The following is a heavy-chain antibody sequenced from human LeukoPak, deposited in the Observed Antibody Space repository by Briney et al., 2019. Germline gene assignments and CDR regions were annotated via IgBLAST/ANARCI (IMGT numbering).Heavy chain of an antibody. CDR3: AKDRPVLMVYATSPHYFDY. CDR2: ISGSGGNT. Sequence: GGSLRLSCAASGSTFSSFAMSWVRQAPGKGLEWVSAISGSGGNTYYADSVKGRFTISRDNSKNTLYLQMNSLRAEDTAVYYCAKDRPVLMVYATSPHYFDYWGQGTLVTVSS. V-gene: IGHV3-23*01. D-gene: IGHD2-8*01. J-gene: IGHJ4*02. CDR1: GSTFSSFA.